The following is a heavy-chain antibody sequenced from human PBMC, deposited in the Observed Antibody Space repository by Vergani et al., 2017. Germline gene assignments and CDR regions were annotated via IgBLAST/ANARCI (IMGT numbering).Heavy chain of an antibody. Sequence: EVQLLESGGDLVQPGGSLRLSCAASGFTFNHYAMNWVRQAPGKGLEWVSGISGSGGSTYYAGSVKGRFTISRDSSKNTLYLQMNSLSAGDTAVYYCAKANPRNSGYDDLDYYRAMDVWGQGTTVTVSS. CDR1: GFTFNHYA. CDR2: ISGSGGST. V-gene: IGHV3-23*01. D-gene: IGHD5-12*01. J-gene: IGHJ6*02. CDR3: AKANPRNSGYDDLDYYRAMDV.